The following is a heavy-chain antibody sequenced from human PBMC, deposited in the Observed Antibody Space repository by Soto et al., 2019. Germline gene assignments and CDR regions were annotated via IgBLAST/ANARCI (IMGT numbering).Heavy chain of an antibody. Sequence: QVQLQQWGAGLLKPSETLSLTCAVYGGAFSGYYWNWIRQPPGKGLEWIGEINDSGSTNYTPSLMSRVHIPVDSSKNQFSLGLTSVTAAYTAVSYCARCGDYVGGWYFDLWGRGTLVTVSS. V-gene: IGHV4-34*01. D-gene: IGHD4-17*01. CDR1: GGAFSGYY. CDR3: ARCGDYVGGWYFDL. CDR2: INDSGST. J-gene: IGHJ2*01.